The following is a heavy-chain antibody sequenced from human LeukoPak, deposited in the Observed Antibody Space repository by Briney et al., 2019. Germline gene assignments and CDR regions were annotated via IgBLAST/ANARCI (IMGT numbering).Heavy chain of an antibody. CDR3: ATCIVGATPELDY. Sequence: ASVKVSCKASVYTFTGYYMHWVRQAPGQGLEWMGWINPNSGGTNYAQKFQGRVTMTRDTSISTAYMELSRLRSDDTAVYYCATCIVGATPELDYWGQGTLVTVSS. V-gene: IGHV1-2*02. J-gene: IGHJ4*02. CDR1: VYTFTGYY. CDR2: INPNSGGT. D-gene: IGHD1-26*01.